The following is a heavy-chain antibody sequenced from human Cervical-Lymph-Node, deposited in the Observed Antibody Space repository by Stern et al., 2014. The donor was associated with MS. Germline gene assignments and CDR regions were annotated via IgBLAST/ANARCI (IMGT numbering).Heavy chain of an antibody. CDR3: ARQTTAWASDV. V-gene: IGHV5-51*01. J-gene: IGHJ4*02. CDR2: IYPGDSET. Sequence: EVQLVESGAELIRPGESLKISCKGSGFKFSIYWIAWVRQMPGKGLEWMGIIYPGDSETRSSPSFQGQVPMSADKSTSTAYLQWSSLNASDTAMYFCARQTTAWASDVWGQGTLVTVSS. D-gene: IGHD1-14*01. CDR1: GFKFSIYW.